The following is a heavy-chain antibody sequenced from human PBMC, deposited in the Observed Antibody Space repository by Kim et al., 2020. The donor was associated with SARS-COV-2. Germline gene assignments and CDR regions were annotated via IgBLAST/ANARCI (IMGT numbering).Heavy chain of an antibody. D-gene: IGHD3-3*02. V-gene: IGHV4-59*01. J-gene: IGHJ3*02. CDR1: GGSISTFY. CDR3: ARILEGPTDDFDAFDI. Sequence: SETLSLTCTVSGGSISTFYWSWIRQPPGKGLEWIGYNYHNGSPNYNPSLKSRVSISLDMSKNQFFLKLDSVTAADTAVYYCARILEGPTDDFDAFDIWGHGAMVTVSS. CDR2: NYHNGSP.